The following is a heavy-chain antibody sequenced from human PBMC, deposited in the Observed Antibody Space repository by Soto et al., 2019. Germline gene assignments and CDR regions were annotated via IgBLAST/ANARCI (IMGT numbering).Heavy chain of an antibody. CDR3: AKVVGGWYPTYDY. Sequence: QVQLVESGGGVVQPGRSLRLSCAASGFTFSSYGMHWVRQAPGKGLEWVAVISYDGSNKYYADSVKGRFTISRDNSKTRLYLQMNSLRAEDTAVYYCAKVVGGWYPTYDYWGQGTLVTVSS. V-gene: IGHV3-30*18. D-gene: IGHD6-19*01. CDR1: GFTFSSYG. CDR2: ISYDGSNK. J-gene: IGHJ4*02.